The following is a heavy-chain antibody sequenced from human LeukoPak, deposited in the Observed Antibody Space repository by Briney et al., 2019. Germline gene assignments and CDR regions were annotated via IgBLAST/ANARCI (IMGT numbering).Heavy chain of an antibody. CDR1: GFTLSSHA. J-gene: IGHJ4*02. CDR3: AKDLGMVRGVIISD. CDR2: ISDSGGST. Sequence: GGSLRLSCAASGFTLSSHAMTWVRQAPGKGLEWVSGISDSGGSTYYADSVKGRFTIARDNSKNTLYLQMNSLRAEDTAVYYCAKDLGMVRGVIISDWGQGTLVTVSS. D-gene: IGHD3-10*01. V-gene: IGHV3-23*01.